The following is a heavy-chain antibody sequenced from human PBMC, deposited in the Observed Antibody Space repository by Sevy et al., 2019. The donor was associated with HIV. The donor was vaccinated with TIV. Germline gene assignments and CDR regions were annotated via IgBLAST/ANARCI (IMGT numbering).Heavy chain of an antibody. CDR3: ALIRTEYYDFWSYYYYYGMDV. D-gene: IGHD3-3*01. Sequence: SETLSLTCTVSGGSISSSSYYWGWIRQPPGKGLEWIGSIYYSGSTYYNPSLKSRVTISVDTSKNQFSLKLSSVTAADTAVYYCALIRTEYYDFWSYYYYYGMDVWGQGTTVTVSS. CDR1: GGSISSSSYY. J-gene: IGHJ6*02. CDR2: IYYSGST. V-gene: IGHV4-39*01.